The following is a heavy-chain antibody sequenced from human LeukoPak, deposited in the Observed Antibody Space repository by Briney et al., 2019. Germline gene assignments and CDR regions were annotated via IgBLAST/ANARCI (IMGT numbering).Heavy chain of an antibody. D-gene: IGHD3-10*01. Sequence: GASVKVSCKASGYTFTSYDINWVRQATGQGLEWMGWMNPNSGNTGYAQKFQGRVTMTRNTSISTAYMELSSLRPEDTAVYYCARVRGRRFGEFSGYDYWGQGTLVTVSS. J-gene: IGHJ4*02. CDR3: ARVRGRRFGEFSGYDY. CDR2: MNPNSGNT. CDR1: GYTFTSYD. V-gene: IGHV1-8*01.